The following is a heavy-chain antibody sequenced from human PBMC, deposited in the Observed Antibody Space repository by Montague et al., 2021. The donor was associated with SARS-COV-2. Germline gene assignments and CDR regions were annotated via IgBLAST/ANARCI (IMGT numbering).Heavy chain of an antibody. D-gene: IGHD2-2*02. J-gene: IGHJ6*03. CDR1: GGSFSGYY. CDR2: INHSGSA. Sequence: SETLSLTYAVYGGSFSGYYWNWIRQPPGKGLEWIGEINHSGSAKYNPSLKRRVTISVDTSKNQFSLKLNSVTAADTAVYYCARLGEGVVPAPILGVGPYYSYFYMDVWGKGATVTVSS. V-gene: IGHV4-34*01. CDR3: ARLGEGVVPAPILGVGPYYSYFYMDV.